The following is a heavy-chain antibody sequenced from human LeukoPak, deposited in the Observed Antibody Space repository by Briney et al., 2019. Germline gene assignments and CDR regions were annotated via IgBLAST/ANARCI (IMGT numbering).Heavy chain of an antibody. D-gene: IGHD4-11*01. V-gene: IGHV3-64*01. CDR2: ISANGGST. CDR3: ARRVADTDYLGMDV. Sequence: GGSLRLSCAASGFTFSTYGMHWVRQAPGKGLEYVSAISANGGSTYYANSVKGRFTISRDNSKNMLYFQMDSLIPEDMGVYYCARRVADTDYLGMDVWGQGTTVTVS. CDR1: GFTFSTYG. J-gene: IGHJ6*02.